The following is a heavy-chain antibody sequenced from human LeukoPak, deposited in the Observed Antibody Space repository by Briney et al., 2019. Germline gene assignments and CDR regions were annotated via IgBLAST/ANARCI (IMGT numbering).Heavy chain of an antibody. J-gene: IGHJ1*01. D-gene: IGHD6-13*01. CDR2: ISYDGSNK. CDR1: GFTFSSYG. V-gene: IGHV3-30*18. Sequence: PGRSLRLSCAASGFTFSSYGVHWVRQAPGKGLEWVAVISYDGSNKYYADPVKGRFTISRDNSKNTLYLQMNSLRAEDTAVYYCAKGSSWYGGEYFQHWGQGTLVTVSS. CDR3: AKGSSWYGGEYFQH.